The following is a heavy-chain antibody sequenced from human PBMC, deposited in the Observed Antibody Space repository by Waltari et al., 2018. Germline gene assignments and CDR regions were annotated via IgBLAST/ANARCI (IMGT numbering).Heavy chain of an antibody. D-gene: IGHD5-12*01. V-gene: IGHV7-4-1*02. CDR3: ARGDGYNRYNWFDP. CDR1: RYTLTTSA. J-gene: IGHJ5*02. Sequence: QVQLLQSGSELKKPGASVTVSCKASRYTLTTSAMNWVRQARGQGLEWMGWINTNTGNPMYAQGFTGRFVFSLDTSVSTAHLQISSLKAEDTAVYYCARGDGYNRYNWFDPWGQGTLVTVSS. CDR2: INTNTGNP.